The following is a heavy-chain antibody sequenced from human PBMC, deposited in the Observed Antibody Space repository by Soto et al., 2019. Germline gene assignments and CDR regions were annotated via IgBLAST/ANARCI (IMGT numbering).Heavy chain of an antibody. J-gene: IGHJ4*02. CDR1: GFTFSSYG. Sequence: GGSLRLSCVASGFTFSSYGMHWVRQAPGKGLEWVAIIWHDGSDKYYGDSVKGRFTISRDNSKNTLYLQMNTLRAEDTAVYYCANGNLSYYFDYWGQGTLVTVSS. V-gene: IGHV3-33*06. D-gene: IGHD1-26*01. CDR3: ANGNLSYYFDY. CDR2: IWHDGSDK.